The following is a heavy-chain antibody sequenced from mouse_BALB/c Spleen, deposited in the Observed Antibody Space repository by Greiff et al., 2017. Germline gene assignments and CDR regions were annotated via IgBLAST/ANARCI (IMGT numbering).Heavy chain of an antibody. Sequence: EVNVVESGGGLVQPGGSLKLSCAASGFTFSSYTMSWVRQTPEKRLEWVAYISNGGGSTYYPDTVKGRFTISRDNAKNTLYLQMSSLKSEDTAMYYCARSYYGNLYYFDYWGQGTTLTVSS. CDR1: GFTFSSYT. D-gene: IGHD2-1*01. V-gene: IGHV5-12-2*01. J-gene: IGHJ2*01. CDR2: ISNGGGST. CDR3: ARSYYGNLYYFDY.